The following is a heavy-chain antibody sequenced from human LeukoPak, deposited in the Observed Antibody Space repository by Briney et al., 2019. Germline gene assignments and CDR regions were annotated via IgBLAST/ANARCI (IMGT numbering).Heavy chain of an antibody. CDR1: GFTVSNNY. CDR2: TYSDSST. D-gene: IGHD2-21*02. Sequence: GGSLRLSCAASGFTVSNNYMSWVRQAPGKGLEWVSITYSDSSTDYADSVKGRFTISRDTSQNTLSLQMNSLRAEDTAVYYCVRKNRDFNAAFDIWGQGTVVTVSS. CDR3: VRKNRDFNAAFDI. J-gene: IGHJ3*02. V-gene: IGHV3-53*01.